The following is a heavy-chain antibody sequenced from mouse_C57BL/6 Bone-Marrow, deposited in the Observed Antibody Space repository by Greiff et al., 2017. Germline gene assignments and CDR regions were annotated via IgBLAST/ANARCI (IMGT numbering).Heavy chain of an antibody. CDR2: IDPENGDT. CDR3: TASITTVH. J-gene: IGHJ2*01. D-gene: IGHD1-1*01. Sequence: VQLQQSGAELVRPGASVKLSCTASGFNIKDDYMHWVKQRPEQGLEWIGWIDPENGDTEYASKFQGKATITADTSSNTAYLQLSSLTSEDTAVYYCTASITTVHWGQGTTRTVSS. CDR1: GFNIKDDY. V-gene: IGHV14-4*01.